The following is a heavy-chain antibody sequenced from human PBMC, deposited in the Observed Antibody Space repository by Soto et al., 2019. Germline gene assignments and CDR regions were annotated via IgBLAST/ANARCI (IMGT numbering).Heavy chain of an antibody. Sequence: SETLSLTCTVSGGSISSTSYYWGWVRQPPGKWLEWIGAIYTSGSTYYNPSLKSRITISVDTSKNQFSLKLSSVTATDTAVYYCARHVHGYCSSPSCHTDYWGQGTLVTVSS. CDR3: ARHVHGYCSSPSCHTDY. CDR2: IYTSGST. V-gene: IGHV4-39*01. CDR1: GGSISSTSYY. D-gene: IGHD2-2*02. J-gene: IGHJ4*02.